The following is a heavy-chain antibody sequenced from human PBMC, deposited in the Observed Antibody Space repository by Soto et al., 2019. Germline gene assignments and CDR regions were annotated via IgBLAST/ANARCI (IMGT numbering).Heavy chain of an antibody. CDR3: ARDEAAAGAYYYYYYGMDV. D-gene: IGHD6-13*01. CDR2: IWYDGSNK. J-gene: IGHJ6*02. Sequence: GESLRLSCAASGFTFSSYGMHWVRQAPGKGLEWVAVIWYDGSNKYYADSVKGRFTISRDNSKNTLYLQMNSLRAEDTAVYYCARDEAAAGAYYYYYYGMDVWGQGTTVTVSS. CDR1: GFTFSSYG. V-gene: IGHV3-33*01.